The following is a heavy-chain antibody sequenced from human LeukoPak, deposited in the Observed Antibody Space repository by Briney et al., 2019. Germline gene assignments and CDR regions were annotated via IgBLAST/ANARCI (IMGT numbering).Heavy chain of an antibody. V-gene: IGHV4-39*07. CDR1: GGSISSSSYY. Sequence: PSETLSLTCTVSGGSISSSSYYWGWIRQPPGTGLEWIGSIYYSGSTYYNPSLKSRVTISVDTSKNQFSLKLSSVTAADTAVYYCARSTVEGAFDIWGQGTMVTVSS. J-gene: IGHJ3*02. D-gene: IGHD4-23*01. CDR2: IYYSGST. CDR3: ARSTVEGAFDI.